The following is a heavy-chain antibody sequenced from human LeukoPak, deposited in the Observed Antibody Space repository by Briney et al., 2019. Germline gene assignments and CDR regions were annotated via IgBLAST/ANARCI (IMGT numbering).Heavy chain of an antibody. CDR2: IKSKTDGGTT. D-gene: IGHD3-10*01. CDR1: GFTFSNAW. CDR3: TTDPSYGSGSYYW. Sequence: PGGSLRLSCAASGFTFSNAWMSWVRQAPGKGLEWVGRIKSKTDGGTTDYAAPVKGRFTISRDDSKNTLYLQMNSLKTEDTAVYYCTTDPSYGSGSYYWWGQGTLVTVSS. J-gene: IGHJ4*02. V-gene: IGHV3-15*01.